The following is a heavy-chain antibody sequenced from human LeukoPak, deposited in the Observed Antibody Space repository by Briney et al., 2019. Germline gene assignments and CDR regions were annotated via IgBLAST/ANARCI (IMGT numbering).Heavy chain of an antibody. CDR2: TSGYNTYT. J-gene: IGHJ4*02. CDR1: NNTLSNNG. Sequence: ASVKVSCKASNNTLSNNGITWVRQAPGQGLEWMGWTSGYNTYTTYAQKFQDRVTMTKDTSTSTAYMEMRSLRSDDTAVYYCARDPGARITIFGVVINYYFDYWGQGTLVTVSS. D-gene: IGHD3-3*01. V-gene: IGHV1-18*01. CDR3: ARDPGARITIFGVVINYYFDY.